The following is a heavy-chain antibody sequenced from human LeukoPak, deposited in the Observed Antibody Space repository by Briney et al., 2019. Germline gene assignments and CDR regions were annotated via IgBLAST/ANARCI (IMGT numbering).Heavy chain of an antibody. CDR3: AKDRPNYHESNGHYYRPNGDY. CDR1: GFTFSTYA. V-gene: IGHV3-23*01. CDR2: ISSSGDRA. Sequence: GGSLRLSCAASGFTFSTYAMSWVRQAPGKGLEWVSSISSSGDRAFYADSVKDRFTISRDNSENTLYLQMSRLRAEDTAVYYCAKDRPNYHESNGHYYRPNGDYWGQGTLVTVSS. J-gene: IGHJ4*02. D-gene: IGHD3-22*01.